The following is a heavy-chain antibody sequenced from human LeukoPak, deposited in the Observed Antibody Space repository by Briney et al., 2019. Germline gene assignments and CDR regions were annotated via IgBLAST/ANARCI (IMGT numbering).Heavy chain of an antibody. V-gene: IGHV4-4*07. J-gene: IGHJ3*02. CDR2: IYTSGST. CDR1: GGSISSYY. D-gene: IGHD3-9*01. Sequence: ASETLSLTCTVSGGSISSYYWSWIRQPAGKGLEWIGRIYTSGSTNYNPSLKSRVTISVDTSKNQFSLKLSSVTAADTAVYYCARAGYDILTGYPIGAFDIWGQGTMVTVSS. CDR3: ARAGYDILTGYPIGAFDI.